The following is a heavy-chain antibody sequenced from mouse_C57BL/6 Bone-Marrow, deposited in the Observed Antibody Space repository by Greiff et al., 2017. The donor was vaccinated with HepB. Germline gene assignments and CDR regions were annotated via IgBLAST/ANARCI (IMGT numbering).Heavy chain of an antibody. CDR3: SNREWFAY. Sequence: EVQLQQSGAELVRPGASVKLSCTASGFNFTDDSLHWVKQRPEQGLEWIGWIYPENGYTEYASKFQGKATITADTSSNTAYLQLSSLTSEDTAVYYCSNREWFAYWGQGTLVTVSA. V-gene: IGHV14-4*01. CDR1: GFNFTDDS. J-gene: IGHJ3*01. CDR2: IYPENGYT.